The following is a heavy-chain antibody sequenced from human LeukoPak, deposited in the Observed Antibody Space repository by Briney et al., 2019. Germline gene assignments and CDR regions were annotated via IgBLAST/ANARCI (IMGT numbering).Heavy chain of an antibody. D-gene: IGHD3-22*01. J-gene: IGHJ5*02. CDR1: GYTFTSYY. Sequence: ASVKVSCKASGYTFTSYYMHWVRQAPGQGLEWMGIINPSGGSTSYARKFQGRVTITADESTSTAYMELSSLRSEDTAVYYCARDYYDSSGYYVGNWFDPWGQGTLVTVSS. CDR2: INPSGGST. CDR3: ARDYYDSSGYYVGNWFDP. V-gene: IGHV1-46*01.